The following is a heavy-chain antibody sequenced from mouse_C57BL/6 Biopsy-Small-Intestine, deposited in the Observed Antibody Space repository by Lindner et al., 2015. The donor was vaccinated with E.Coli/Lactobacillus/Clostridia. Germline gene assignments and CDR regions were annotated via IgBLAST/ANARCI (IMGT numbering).Heavy chain of an antibody. CDR2: IYPGNGDT. J-gene: IGHJ2*01. Sequence: VQLQESGPELVKPGASVKISCKASGYAFSSSWMNWVKQRPGKGLEWIGRIYPGNGDTNYNGKFKGKATLTADKSSNTAYMQLSSLTSDDSAVYFCARGGGTGDYWGQGTTLTVSS. CDR3: ARGGGTGDY. CDR1: GYAFSSSW. V-gene: IGHV1-82*01. D-gene: IGHD4-1*01.